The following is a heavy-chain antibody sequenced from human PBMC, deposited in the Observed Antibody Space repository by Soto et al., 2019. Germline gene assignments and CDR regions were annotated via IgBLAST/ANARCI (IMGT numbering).Heavy chain of an antibody. CDR2: IRSKANSYAT. J-gene: IGHJ6*02. D-gene: IGHD6-13*01. CDR3: TSSVDGSSWYYYYYGMDV. Sequence: LRLSCAASGFTFSGSAMHWVRQASGKGLEWVGRIRSKANSYATAYAASVKGRFTISRDDSKNTAYLQMNSLKTEDTAVYYCTSSVDGSSWYYYYYGMDVWGQGTTVTVSS. CDR1: GFTFSGSA. V-gene: IGHV3-73*01.